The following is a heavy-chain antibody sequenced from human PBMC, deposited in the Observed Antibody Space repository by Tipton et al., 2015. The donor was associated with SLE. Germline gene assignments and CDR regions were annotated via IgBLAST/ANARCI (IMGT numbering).Heavy chain of an antibody. CDR2: ISYDGSYR. CDR1: GFIFSNYW. D-gene: IGHD6-19*01. Sequence: SLRLSCEASGFIFSNYWMHWVRQAPGKGLDWVAFISYDGSYRDYADSVRGRFTISRDNSKNTLYLQMNSLRAEDTAVYYCARDGVAVPGPYFEYWGQGTLVTVSS. V-gene: IGHV3-30-3*01. CDR3: ARDGVAVPGPYFEY. J-gene: IGHJ4*02.